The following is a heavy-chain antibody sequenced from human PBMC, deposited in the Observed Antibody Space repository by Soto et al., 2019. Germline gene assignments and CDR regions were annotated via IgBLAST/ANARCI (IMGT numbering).Heavy chain of an antibody. CDR1: GYSFTSYW. CDR2: IDPSDSYT. Sequence: PGESLKISCKGPGYSFTSYWISWVRQMPGKGLEWMGRIDPSDSYTNYSPSFQGHVTISADKSISTAYLQWSSPKASDTAMYYCESPYDSSPWGAFDIWGQGTMVTVSS. CDR3: ESPYDSSPWGAFDI. J-gene: IGHJ3*02. V-gene: IGHV5-10-1*01. D-gene: IGHD3-22*01.